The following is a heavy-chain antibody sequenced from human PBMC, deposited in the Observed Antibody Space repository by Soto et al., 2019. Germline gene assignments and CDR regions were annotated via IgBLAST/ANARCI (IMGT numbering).Heavy chain of an antibody. V-gene: IGHV3-23*01. CDR2: ISGSGGDT. Sequence: GGSLRLSCAASGFTFSSYSMNWVRQAPGKGLEWVSHISGSGGDTWYADSVKGRFTISRDNPKNTLYLQMNSLRVEDSALYYCARDDYATVHYWGQGTLVTVSS. CDR1: GFTFSSYS. J-gene: IGHJ4*02. D-gene: IGHD2-8*01. CDR3: ARDDYATVHY.